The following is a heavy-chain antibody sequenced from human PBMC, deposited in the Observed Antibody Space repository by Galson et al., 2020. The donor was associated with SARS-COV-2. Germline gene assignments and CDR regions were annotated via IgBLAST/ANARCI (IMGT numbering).Heavy chain of an antibody. J-gene: IGHJ5*02. CDR3: ATGSAAAGKVLGWFDP. CDR1: GYTLTELS. D-gene: IGHD6-13*01. Sequence: ASVKVSCKVSGYTLTELSMHWVRQAPGKGLEWMGGFDPEDGETIYAQKFQGRVTMTEDTSTDTAYMELSSLRSEDTAVYYCATGSAAAGKVLGWFDPWSQGTLVTVSS. CDR2: FDPEDGET. V-gene: IGHV1-24*01.